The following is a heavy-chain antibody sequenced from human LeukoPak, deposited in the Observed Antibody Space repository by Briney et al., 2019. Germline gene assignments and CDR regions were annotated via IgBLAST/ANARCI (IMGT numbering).Heavy chain of an antibody. CDR2: IIPIFGTA. J-gene: IGHJ6*03. Sequence: ASVKVSCEASGGTFSSYAISWVRQAPGQGLEWMGGIIPIFGTANYAQKFQGRGTITTDESTSTAYMELSSLRSEDTAVYYCARGGNYDFWSGYYVNYYYYMDVWGKGTTVTVSS. CDR3: ARGGNYDFWSGYYVNYYYYMDV. V-gene: IGHV1-69*05. CDR1: GGTFSSYA. D-gene: IGHD3-3*01.